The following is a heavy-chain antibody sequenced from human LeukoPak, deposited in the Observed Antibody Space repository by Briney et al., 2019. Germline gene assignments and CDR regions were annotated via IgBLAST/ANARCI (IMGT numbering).Heavy chain of an antibody. CDR3: RAGGGLRFLEWFGPSRPNYYMDV. J-gene: IGHJ6*03. Sequence: PGGSLRLSCTASGFTFGDYAMSWFRQAPGKGLEWVGFIRSKAYGGTTEYAASVKGRFTISRDDSKSIAYLQMNSLKTEDTAVYYCRAGGGLRFLEWFGPSRPNYYMDVWGKGTTVTVSS. CDR1: GFTFGDYA. D-gene: IGHD3-3*01. V-gene: IGHV3-49*03. CDR2: IRSKAYGGTT.